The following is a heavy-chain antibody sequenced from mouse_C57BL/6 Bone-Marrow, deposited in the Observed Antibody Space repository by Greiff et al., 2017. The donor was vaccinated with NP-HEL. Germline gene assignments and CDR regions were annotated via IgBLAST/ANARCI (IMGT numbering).Heavy chain of an antibody. CDR3: ARRAASYYYGSSYGFAY. CDR2: IYPRSGNT. Sequence: VQLQQSGAELARPGASVKLSCKASGYTFTSYGISWVKQRTGQGLEWIGEIYPRSGNTYYNEKFKGKATLTADTSSSTAYMELRGLTSEDSAVYVCARRAASYYYGSSYGFAYWGQGTRVTVSA. J-gene: IGHJ3*01. D-gene: IGHD1-1*01. CDR1: GYTFTSYG. V-gene: IGHV1-81*01.